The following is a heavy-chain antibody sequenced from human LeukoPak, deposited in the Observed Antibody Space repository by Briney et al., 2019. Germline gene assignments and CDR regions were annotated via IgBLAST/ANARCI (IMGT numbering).Heavy chain of an antibody. D-gene: IGHD6-19*01. Sequence: SETLSLTCTVSGGSISSYYWSWIRQPPGKGLEWIGYIYYSGSTNYNPSLKSRVTISVDTSKNQFSLKQSSVTAADTAVYYCARGVAVAGPFDYWGQGTLVTVSS. CDR2: IYYSGST. V-gene: IGHV4-59*01. CDR1: GGSISSYY. CDR3: ARGVAVAGPFDY. J-gene: IGHJ4*02.